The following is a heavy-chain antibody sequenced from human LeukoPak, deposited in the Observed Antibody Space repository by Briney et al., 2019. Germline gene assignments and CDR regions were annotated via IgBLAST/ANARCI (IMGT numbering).Heavy chain of an antibody. CDR2: ISAYNGNT. V-gene: IGHV1-18*01. D-gene: IGHD6-19*01. Sequence: ASVKVSCKASGYTFTSYGISWVRQAPGQGLEWMGWISAYNGNTNYAQKLQGRVTMTTDTSTSTAYMELRSLRSDDTAVYYCARGIAVAGRRYYYYYYGMDVWGQGTTVTVSS. CDR3: ARGIAVAGRRYYYYYYGMDV. CDR1: GYTFTSYG. J-gene: IGHJ6*02.